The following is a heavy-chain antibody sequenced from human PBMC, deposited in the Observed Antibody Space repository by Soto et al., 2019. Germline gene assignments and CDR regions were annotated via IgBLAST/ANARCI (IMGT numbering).Heavy chain of an antibody. J-gene: IGHJ6*02. CDR1: GFTFSSYA. CDR3: AASSSLTVSYYYYGMDV. CDR2: ISGSGGST. Sequence: EVQLLESGGGLVQPGGSLRLSCAASGFTFSSYAMSWVRQAPGKGLEWVSAISGSGGSTYYADSVKGRFTISRDNSKNTLSLQMNSLSAEDTAVYYCAASSSLTVSYYYYGMDVWGQGTTVTVSS. D-gene: IGHD3-9*01. V-gene: IGHV3-23*01.